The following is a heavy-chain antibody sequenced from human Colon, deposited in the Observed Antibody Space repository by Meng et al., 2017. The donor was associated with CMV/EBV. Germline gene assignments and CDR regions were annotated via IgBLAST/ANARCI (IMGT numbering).Heavy chain of an antibody. J-gene: IGHJ5*02. Sequence: QLLLVPSGAEVKKPAASVKVSCSASVYTFTNYGINWVRQALGQGLEWMGWISTYNAKTDYAQNLQGRVSMTTDTSTSTAYLELRSLRSDDTAIYYCARGGLDSSGNYRSFDPWGQGTLVTVSS. V-gene: IGHV1-18*01. CDR2: ISTYNAKT. D-gene: IGHD3-22*01. CDR3: ARGGLDSSGNYRSFDP. CDR1: VYTFTNYG.